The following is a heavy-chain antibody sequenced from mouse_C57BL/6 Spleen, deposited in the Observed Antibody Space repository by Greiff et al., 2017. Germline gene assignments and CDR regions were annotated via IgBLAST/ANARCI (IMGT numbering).Heavy chain of an antibody. CDR1: GYTFTSYW. V-gene: IGHV1-69*01. J-gene: IGHJ4*01. D-gene: IGHD2-3*01. CDR3: ARWLLGSYYYAMDY. CDR2: IDPSDSYT. Sequence: QVQLQQPGAELVMPGASVKLSCKASGYTFTSYWMHWVKQRPGQGLEWIGEIDPSDSYTNYNQKFKGKSTLTVDKSSSTAYMQLSSLTSEDSAVYYCARWLLGSYYYAMDYWGQGTSVTVSS.